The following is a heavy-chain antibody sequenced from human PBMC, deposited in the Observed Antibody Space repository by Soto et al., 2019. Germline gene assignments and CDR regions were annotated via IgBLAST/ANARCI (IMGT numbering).Heavy chain of an antibody. CDR1: GFTFSSYA. CDR3: ARGHRSSTSCYIYYYGMDV. V-gene: IGHV3-23*01. D-gene: IGHD2-2*02. Sequence: EVQLLESGGGLVQPGGSLRLSCAASGFTFSSYAMSWVRQAPGKGLEWVSAISGSGGSTYYADSVKGRFTISRDNSKNTLYLQMNSLRAEDTAVYYCARGHRSSTSCYIYYYGMDVWGQGTTVTVSS. CDR2: ISGSGGST. J-gene: IGHJ6*02.